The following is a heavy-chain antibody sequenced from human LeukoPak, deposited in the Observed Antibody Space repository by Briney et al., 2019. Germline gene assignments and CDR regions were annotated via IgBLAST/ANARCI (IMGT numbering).Heavy chain of an antibody. CDR2: IYSGGST. CDR1: GFTVSSNY. J-gene: IGHJ4*02. CDR3: AKSYYGSGSNGIDY. V-gene: IGHV3-53*05. D-gene: IGHD3-10*01. Sequence: GGSLRLSCAASGFTVSSNYMSWVRQAPGKGLEWVSVIYSGGSTYYADSVKGRFTISRDNSKNTLYLQMNSLRAEDTAVYYCAKSYYGSGSNGIDYWGQGTLVTVSS.